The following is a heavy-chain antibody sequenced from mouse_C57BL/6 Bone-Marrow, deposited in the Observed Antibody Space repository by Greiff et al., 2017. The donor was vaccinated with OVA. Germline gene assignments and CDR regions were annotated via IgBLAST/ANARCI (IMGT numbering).Heavy chain of an antibody. V-gene: IGHV5-2*01. CDR3: ARPNFDY. CDR2: INSDDGST. CDR1: EYEFPSHD. J-gene: IGHJ2*01. Sequence: EVQRVESGGGLVQPGESLTLSCESNEYEFPSHDMSWVRKTPEKRLELVAAINSDDGSTYYPAPMERRFIISRDNTKTTLYLQMSSLRSYDTALYYFARPNFDYWGQGTTLTVSS.